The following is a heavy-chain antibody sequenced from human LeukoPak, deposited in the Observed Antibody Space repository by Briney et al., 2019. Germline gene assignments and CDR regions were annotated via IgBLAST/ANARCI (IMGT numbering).Heavy chain of an antibody. V-gene: IGHV1-46*01. CDR2: INPSGGST. J-gene: IGHJ4*02. D-gene: IGHD3-22*01. Sequence: ASVKVSCKASGYTLTSYYMHWVRQAPGQGLEWMGIINPSGGSTSYAQKFQGRVTMTRDTSTSTVYMELSSLRSEDTAVYYCARDSGYYYDSSGYYFDYWGQGTLVTVSS. CDR1: GYTLTSYY. CDR3: ARDSGYYYDSSGYYFDY.